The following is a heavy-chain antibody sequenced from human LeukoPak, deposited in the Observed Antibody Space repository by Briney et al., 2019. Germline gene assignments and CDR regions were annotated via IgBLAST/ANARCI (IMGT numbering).Heavy chain of an antibody. J-gene: IGHJ4*02. CDR2: ISYDGSNK. V-gene: IGHV3-30*03. CDR1: GFTFSSYG. CDR3: AREVQGN. Sequence: PGRSLRLSCAASGFTFSSYGIHWVRQAPGRGLEWVALISYDGSNKYYADSVKGRFTISRDNSKNTLYLQMNSLRAEDTAVYYCAREVQGNWGQGTLVTVSS.